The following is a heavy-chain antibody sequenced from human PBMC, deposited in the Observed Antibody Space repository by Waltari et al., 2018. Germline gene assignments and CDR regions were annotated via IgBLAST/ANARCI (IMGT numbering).Heavy chain of an antibody. CDR1: GYSSRSGYA. CDR3: ARGMWYFDL. V-gene: IGHV4-38-2*01. Sequence: QVQLQESGPGLVKPSETLSLTCAVSGYSSRSGYAWGWIRQPPGKGLEWIGSIYHSGSTYYNPSLKSRVTISVDTSKNQFSLKLSSVTAADTAVYYCARGMWYFDLWGRGTLVTVSS. J-gene: IGHJ2*01. CDR2: IYHSGST.